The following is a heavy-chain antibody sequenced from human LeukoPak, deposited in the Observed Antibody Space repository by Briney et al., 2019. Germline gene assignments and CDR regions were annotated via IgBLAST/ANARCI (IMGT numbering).Heavy chain of an antibody. V-gene: IGHV4-59*08. CDR2: IYYSGST. D-gene: IGHD3-22*01. CDR3: AAHYYDSSGYSSNFDY. CDR1: SGSISSYY. J-gene: IGHJ4*02. Sequence: YPSETLSLTCTVSSGSISSYYWSWIRQPPGKGLEWIGYIYYSGSTNYNPSLKSRVTISVDTSKNQFSLKLSSVTAADTAVYYCAAHYYDSSGYSSNFDYWGQGTLVTVSS.